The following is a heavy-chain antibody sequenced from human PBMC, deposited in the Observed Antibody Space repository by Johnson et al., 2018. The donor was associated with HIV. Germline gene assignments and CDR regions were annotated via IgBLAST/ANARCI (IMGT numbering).Heavy chain of an antibody. Sequence: QVQLVESGGGVVQPGGSLRLSCAASGFTFSSYGMHWVRQAPGKGLEWVAVIWYDGSKKYYVESVQGRFTISRDNSKNTLYLQMNSLRTEDTALYYCAKDMGYSSFGYGFDIWGQGTMVTVSS. CDR2: IWYDGSKK. D-gene: IGHD6-19*01. V-gene: IGHV3-30*02. CDR1: GFTFSSYG. J-gene: IGHJ3*02. CDR3: AKDMGYSSFGYGFDI.